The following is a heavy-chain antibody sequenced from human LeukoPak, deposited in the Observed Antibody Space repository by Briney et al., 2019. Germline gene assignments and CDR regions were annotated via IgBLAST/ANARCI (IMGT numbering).Heavy chain of an antibody. Sequence: PGGSLRLSCAASGFTFSDAWMSWVRQAPGKGLEWVGRIKRKTDGGTTDYAAPVKGRFTISRDDSKNTLYLQMNSVKIEATAVYYCTTANYYYGAGSYRWGQGTLVTVSS. D-gene: IGHD3-10*01. J-gene: IGHJ4*02. CDR2: IKRKTDGGTT. CDR1: GFTFSDAW. CDR3: TTANYYYGAGSYR. V-gene: IGHV3-15*01.